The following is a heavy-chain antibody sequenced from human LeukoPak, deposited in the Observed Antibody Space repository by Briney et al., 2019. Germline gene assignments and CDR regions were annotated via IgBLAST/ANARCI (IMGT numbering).Heavy chain of an antibody. CDR1: GDSVSNKRAT. CDR3: VRVPTLGAFDL. Sequence: SQTLSLTCAISGDSVSNKRATWIWIRQSPSRGLEYLGRTYYRSEWYSEYAVSVRSRLTINPDTSKNQFSLHLNSVTPEDTAVYYCVRVPTLGAFDLWGPGTMVTVSS. V-gene: IGHV6-1*01. J-gene: IGHJ3*01. CDR2: TYYRSEWYS.